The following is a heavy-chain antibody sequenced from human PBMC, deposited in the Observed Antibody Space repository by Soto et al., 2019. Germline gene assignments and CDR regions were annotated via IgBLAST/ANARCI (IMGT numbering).Heavy chain of an antibody. D-gene: IGHD3-10*01. Sequence: ASVKVSCKASGYTLTSDYMHWVRQAPGQGLEWMGIINPSGGSTSYAQKFQGRVTMTRDTSTSTVYMELSSLRSEDTAVYYCAKTGLNDAFDIWGQGTMVTVSS. CDR3: AKTGLNDAFDI. V-gene: IGHV1-46*01. CDR2: INPSGGST. CDR1: GYTLTSDY. J-gene: IGHJ3*02.